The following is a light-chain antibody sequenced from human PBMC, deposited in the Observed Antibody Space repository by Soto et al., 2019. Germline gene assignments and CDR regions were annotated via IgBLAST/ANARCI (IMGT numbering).Light chain of an antibody. CDR3: GTWDSTLNVWA. Sequence: QSVLTQPPSVSAAPGQTVTISCSGSSSNVGHESVSWYQSLPGTAPKLLIYDNYKRPSGIPDRFSGSKSGTSATLGITGLQTGDEADYYCGTWDSTLNVWAFGRGTQLTVL. CDR1: SSNVGHES. CDR2: DNY. V-gene: IGLV1-51*01. J-gene: IGLJ7*01.